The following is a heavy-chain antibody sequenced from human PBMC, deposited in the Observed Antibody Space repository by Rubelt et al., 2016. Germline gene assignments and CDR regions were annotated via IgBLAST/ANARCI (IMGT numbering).Heavy chain of an antibody. D-gene: IGHD4-23*01. CDR3: ARRTTTVIKGALDM. V-gene: IGHV4-59*11. CDR2: IYYSGST. CDR1: GGSINSHY. J-gene: IGHJ3*02. Sequence: QVQLQESGPGLVKPSETLSLTCTVSGGSINSHYWSWIRQPPGKGLEWIGYIYYSGSTNYNHSLKSRVNISVDTSENQFSQKLSCVTAADTAVYYCARRTTTVIKGALDMWGQGIMVTVSS.